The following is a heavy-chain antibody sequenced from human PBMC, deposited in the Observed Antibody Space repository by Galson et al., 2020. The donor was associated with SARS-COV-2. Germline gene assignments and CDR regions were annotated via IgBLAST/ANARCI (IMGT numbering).Heavy chain of an antibody. J-gene: IGHJ1*01. CDR3: ATPPRYSRGWSEYFQY. Sequence: GESLKISCAASGFIFNKAWMSWVRQAPGKGLEWVGRIKSETDGGTIDYAAPVKDRFTISRDDSKNTLYLQMNSLETEDTAVYYCATPPRYSRGWSEYFQYWGPGTLVTVSS. CDR1: GFIFNKAW. CDR2: IKSETDGGTI. D-gene: IGHD6-19*01. V-gene: IGHV3-15*01.